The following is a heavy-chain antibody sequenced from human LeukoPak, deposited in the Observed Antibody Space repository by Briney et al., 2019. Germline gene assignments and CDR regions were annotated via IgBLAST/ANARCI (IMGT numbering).Heavy chain of an antibody. CDR2: IYYSGCT. CDR1: GGSISSYY. J-gene: IGHJ4*02. D-gene: IGHD4-17*01. Sequence: SETLSLTCTVSGGSISSYYWSWIRQPPGKGLEWIGYIYYSGCTNYNPSLKCRVTISVDTSKNQFSLELSSVTAADAAVYYCASTYGRGDYVTDYWGQGTLVTVSS. V-gene: IGHV4-59*01. CDR3: ASTYGRGDYVTDY.